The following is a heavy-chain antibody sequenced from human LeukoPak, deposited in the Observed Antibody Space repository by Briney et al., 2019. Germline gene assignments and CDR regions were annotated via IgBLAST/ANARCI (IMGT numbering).Heavy chain of an antibody. CDR1: GFTFSSYG. CDR2: IWYDGGNK. J-gene: IGHJ5*02. V-gene: IGHV3-33*06. D-gene: IGHD6-13*01. Sequence: PGGSLRLSCAASGFTFSSYGMHWVRQAPGKGLEWVAVIWYDGGNKYYADSVKGRFTISRDNSKNTLYLQMNSLRAEDTAVYYCAKATSIAAAGTFDPWGQGTLVAVSS. CDR3: AKATSIAAAGTFDP.